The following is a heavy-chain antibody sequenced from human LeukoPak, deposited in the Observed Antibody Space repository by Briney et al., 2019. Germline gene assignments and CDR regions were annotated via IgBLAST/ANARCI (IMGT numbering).Heavy chain of an antibody. D-gene: IGHD3-10*01. CDR3: ESIGSNSYYSIDH. CDR2: IIPMMGTA. CDR1: GTTFSSYA. V-gene: IGHV1-69*11. Sequence: GASVKVSCKASGTTFSSYALSWVRQAPGQGLEWLGRIIPMMGTASYSDKYKGRISITADESTTTAHMELNNLRFEDTAVYFCESIGSNSYYSIDHWGQGTLITVSS. J-gene: IGHJ4*02.